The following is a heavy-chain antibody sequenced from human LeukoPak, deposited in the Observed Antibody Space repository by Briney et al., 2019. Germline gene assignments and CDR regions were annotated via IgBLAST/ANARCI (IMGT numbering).Heavy chain of an antibody. V-gene: IGHV3-48*03. CDR1: GFTFSSYE. J-gene: IGHJ4*02. Sequence: GGSLRLSCAASGFTFSSYEMSWVRQAPGKGLEWVSYISSSGSTIYYADSVKGRFTISRDNSKNTLFLQMNSLRAEDTAVYYCAKNYDFWSGIGSYFDYWGQGTLVTVSS. D-gene: IGHD3-3*01. CDR2: ISSSGSTI. CDR3: AKNYDFWSGIGSYFDY.